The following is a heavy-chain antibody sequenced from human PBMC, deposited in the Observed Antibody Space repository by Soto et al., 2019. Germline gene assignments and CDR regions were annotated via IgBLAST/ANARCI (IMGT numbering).Heavy chain of an antibody. J-gene: IGHJ1*01. CDR2: ISGSGGGT. Sequence: EVQLLESGGGLVQPGGSLRLSCAASGFTFSNYAMNWVRQGPGKGLEWVSTISGSGGGTYYADSGKGRFTISIDNSKNALQRQRNSLRAEDTAVYYCAKVGRDTTTPVTRGYFQHWGQGTRVTVSS. D-gene: IGHD4-17*01. V-gene: IGHV3-23*01. CDR3: AKVGRDTTTPVTRGYFQH. CDR1: GFTFSNYA.